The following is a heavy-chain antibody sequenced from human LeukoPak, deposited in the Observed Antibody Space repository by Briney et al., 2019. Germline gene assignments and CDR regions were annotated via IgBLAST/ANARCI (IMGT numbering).Heavy chain of an antibody. CDR2: MSSNGKTI. CDR3: ARVTKYYIDY. Sequence: PGGSLRLSCAASGFTFSSYEMNWVRHAPGKVPEWLSYMSSNGKTIYYADSVKGRFTISTDNAKNSLYLQMNRLRGEDTAVYYCARVTKYYIDYWGQGTQVTVSS. J-gene: IGHJ4*02. CDR1: GFTFSSYE. V-gene: IGHV3-48*03.